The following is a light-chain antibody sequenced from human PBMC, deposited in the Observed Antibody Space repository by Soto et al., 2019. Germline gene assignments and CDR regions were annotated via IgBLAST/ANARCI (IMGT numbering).Light chain of an antibody. CDR3: SSYTSSSTWV. CDR2: DVS. J-gene: IGLJ1*01. V-gene: IGLV2-14*01. Sequence: QSVLTQPASVSGSPGQSITISCTGTSSDVGGYNYVSWYQQHPGKAPKLMIYDVSNRPSGVSNRFSGSKSGNTASLTISGLQAEDEADYYCSSYTSSSTWVFGTGTKVTVL. CDR1: SSDVGGYNY.